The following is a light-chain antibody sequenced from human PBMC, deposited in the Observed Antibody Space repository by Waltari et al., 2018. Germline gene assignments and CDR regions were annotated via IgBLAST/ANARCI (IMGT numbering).Light chain of an antibody. CDR1: QSVSSS. CDR3: QKYNSSPFT. V-gene: IGKV3-20*01. Sequence: VILTQSPATLSLSPGERATLSCRASQSVSSSLAWYQQKPGQAPRLLIYGASSRATGIPDRFSGSGSGTEFTLIITSLEPEDFAVYYCQKYNSSPFTFGPGTKLDIK. J-gene: IGKJ3*01. CDR2: GAS.